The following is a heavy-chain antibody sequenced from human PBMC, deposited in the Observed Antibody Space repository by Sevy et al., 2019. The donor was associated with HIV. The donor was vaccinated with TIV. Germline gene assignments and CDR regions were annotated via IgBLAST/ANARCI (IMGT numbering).Heavy chain of an antibody. CDR1: GFTFSNAW. V-gene: IGHV3-15*01. J-gene: IGHJ4*02. D-gene: IGHD2-15*01. CDR3: TTEHRRDGIVVVPFEY. Sequence: GGSLRLSCAASGFTFSNAWMSWVRQSPGKGLEWVGRIRSKAGGGTTDYATIVKGKFTISRDDSRDILYLQLNSLETEDTAVYYCTTEHRRDGIVVVPFEYWGQGTLVTVSS. CDR2: IRSKAGGGTT.